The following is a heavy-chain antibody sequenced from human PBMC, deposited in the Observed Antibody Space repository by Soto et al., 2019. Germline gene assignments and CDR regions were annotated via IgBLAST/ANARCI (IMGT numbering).Heavy chain of an antibody. CDR2: IYYSGNT. V-gene: IGHV4-31*03. D-gene: IGHD5-18*01. Sequence: SETLSLTCTVSGGSIRSGGYYWSWVRQNPRRGLEWIGNIYYSGNTYYNPSLKSRLTISVDTSKNQFSLNLSSVTAADTAVYYCARDRLMATAGTARHYFGLDVWGQGTTVTVAS. CDR3: ARDRLMATAGTARHYFGLDV. J-gene: IGHJ6*02. CDR1: GGSIRSGGYY.